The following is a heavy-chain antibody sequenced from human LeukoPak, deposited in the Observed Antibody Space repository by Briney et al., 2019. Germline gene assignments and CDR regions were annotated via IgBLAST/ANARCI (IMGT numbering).Heavy chain of an antibody. CDR1: GYSISSGYY. D-gene: IGHD3-22*01. CDR2: IYESGST. CDR3: ARGSGYYYVDFDY. V-gene: IGHV4-38-2*02. J-gene: IGHJ4*02. Sequence: SETLSLTCTVSGYSISSGYYWGWIRQPPGKGLEWIGSIYESGSTYYNPSLKSRVTISVDTSKNQFSLRMNSVTAADTAVYYCARGSGYYYVDFDYWGQGTLVTVSS.